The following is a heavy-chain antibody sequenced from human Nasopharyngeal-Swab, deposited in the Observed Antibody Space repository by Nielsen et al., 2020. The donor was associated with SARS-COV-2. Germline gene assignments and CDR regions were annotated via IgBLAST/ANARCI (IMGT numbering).Heavy chain of an antibody. CDR2: INHSGST. CDR3: ARVDYYGSGSYLYKTHYHYGMDV. CDR1: GGSFSGYY. D-gene: IGHD3-10*01. Sequence: SETLSLTCAVYGGSFSGYYWSWIRQPPGKGLDWIGEINHSGSTNYNPSLKSRVTISVDTSKNQFSVKLSSVTAADTAVYYCARVDYYGSGSYLYKTHYHYGMDVWGQGTTVTVSS. V-gene: IGHV4-34*01. J-gene: IGHJ6*02.